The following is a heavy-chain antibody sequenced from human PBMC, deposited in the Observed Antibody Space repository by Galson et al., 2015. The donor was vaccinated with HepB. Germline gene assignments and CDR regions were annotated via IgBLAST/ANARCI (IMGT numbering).Heavy chain of an antibody. CDR1: GFPFTSYS. D-gene: IGHD1-7*01. Sequence: SLRLSCAASGFPFTSYSMNWVRQAPGKGLEWVSYISSSGTIIYYADSVKGRFTISRDNAQDSLYLQMNSLRAEDTAVYYCASRADYNWNSYDYWGQGTLVTVSS. CDR2: ISSSGTII. CDR3: ASRADYNWNSYDY. V-gene: IGHV3-48*01. J-gene: IGHJ4*02.